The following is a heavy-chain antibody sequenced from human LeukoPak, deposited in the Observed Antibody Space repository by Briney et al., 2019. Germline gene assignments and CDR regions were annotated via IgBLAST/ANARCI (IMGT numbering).Heavy chain of an antibody. CDR1: GFTFSGSA. CDR3: AKAIWVAATSSWFCLDY. J-gene: IGHJ4*02. D-gene: IGHD2-2*02. V-gene: IGHV3-73*01. Sequence: PGGSLRLSCAASGFTFSGSAMHWVRQASGKGLEWVGRIRSKANSYATAYAASVKGRFTISRDDSKNTAYLQMNSLRPEDTAVYYCAKAIWVAATSSWFCLDYWGQGTLVTVSS. CDR2: IRSKANSYAT.